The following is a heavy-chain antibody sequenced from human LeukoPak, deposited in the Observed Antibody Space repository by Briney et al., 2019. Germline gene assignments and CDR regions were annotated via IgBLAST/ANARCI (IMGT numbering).Heavy chain of an antibody. D-gene: IGHD1-26*01. J-gene: IGHJ5*02. CDR3: ARAKTWAYNWFDP. CDR2: IYHSGST. Sequence: SETLSLTCTVSSYSISSDYYWGWIRQPPGKGLEWIGSIYHSGSTYYNPSLKSRVTMSVDTSKNQFSLKLSSVTAADTAVYYCARAKTWAYNWFDPWGQGTLVTVSS. V-gene: IGHV4-38-2*02. CDR1: SYSISSDYY.